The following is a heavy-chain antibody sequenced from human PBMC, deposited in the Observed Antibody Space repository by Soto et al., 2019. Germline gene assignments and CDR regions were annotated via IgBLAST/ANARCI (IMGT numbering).Heavy chain of an antibody. J-gene: IGHJ6*02. D-gene: IGHD6-19*01. V-gene: IGHV4-61*01. CDR3: ARGIEGWYQGRYYYGMDV. CDR1: GGSVSSGSYY. CDR2: IYYSGST. Sequence: QVQLQESGPGLVKPSETLSLTCTVSGGSVSSGSYYWSWIRQPPGKGLEWIGYIYYSGSTNYNPSLTSPVTISVDTSKNQFSLKLSSVTAADTAVYYGARGIEGWYQGRYYYGMDVWGQGTTVTVSS.